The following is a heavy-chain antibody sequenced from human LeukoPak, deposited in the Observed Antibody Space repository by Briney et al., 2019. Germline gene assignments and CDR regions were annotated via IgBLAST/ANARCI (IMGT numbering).Heavy chain of an antibody. D-gene: IGHD3-16*01. CDR2: MNANSGNT. CDR1: GYTFTSYD. Sequence: ASVKVSFKASGYTFTSYDINWVRQAPGQGGEWMGWMNANSGNTGYTQKFQGRVTITRNTSISTAYMELSSLRSEDTAVYYCARRSLGSDSMGFDYWGQGTLVTVSS. V-gene: IGHV1-8*01. CDR3: ARRSLGSDSMGFDY. J-gene: IGHJ4*02.